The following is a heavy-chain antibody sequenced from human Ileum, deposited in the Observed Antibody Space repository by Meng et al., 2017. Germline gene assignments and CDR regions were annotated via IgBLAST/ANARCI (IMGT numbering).Heavy chain of an antibody. J-gene: IGHJ4*02. D-gene: IGHD3-22*01. V-gene: IGHV4-34*01. CDR3: SRTSYYDNSGYYPG. CDR2: INHSGST. Sequence: QGQLQQCGAGLLKPSETLTLTCAGYGGSFSGYYWSWIRQPPGKGLEWIGEINHSGSTNYNPSLKSRVTISVDTSKNQFSLKLSSVTAADTAVYYCSRTSYYDNSGYYPGWGQGTLVTVSS. CDR1: GGSFSGYY.